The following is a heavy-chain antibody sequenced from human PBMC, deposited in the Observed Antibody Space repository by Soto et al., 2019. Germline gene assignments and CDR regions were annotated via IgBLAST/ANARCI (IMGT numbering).Heavy chain of an antibody. Sequence: GGSLRLSCAASGFTFSDYYMSWIRQAPGKGLEWVSYISSSGSTIYYADSVKGRFAISRDNAKNSLYLQMNSLRAEDTAVYYCARETGTTSKDWFDPWGQGTLVTVSS. CDR1: GFTFSDYY. CDR2: ISSSGSTI. J-gene: IGHJ5*02. V-gene: IGHV3-11*01. CDR3: ARETGTTSKDWFDP. D-gene: IGHD1-1*01.